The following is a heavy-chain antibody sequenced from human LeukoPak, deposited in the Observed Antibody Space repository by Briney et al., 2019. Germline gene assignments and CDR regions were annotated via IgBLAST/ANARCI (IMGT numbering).Heavy chain of an antibody. Sequence: GGSLRLSCAASGFTFSSYAMHWVRQAPGKGLEWVAVISYDGSNKYYADSVKGRFTISRDNSKNTLYLQMNSLRAEDTAVYYCAREGPYYDSSGNYYPAYYYYYGMDVWGQGTTVTVSS. CDR2: ISYDGSNK. CDR1: GFTFSSYA. D-gene: IGHD3-22*01. V-gene: IGHV3-30-3*01. J-gene: IGHJ6*02. CDR3: AREGPYYDSSGNYYPAYYYYYGMDV.